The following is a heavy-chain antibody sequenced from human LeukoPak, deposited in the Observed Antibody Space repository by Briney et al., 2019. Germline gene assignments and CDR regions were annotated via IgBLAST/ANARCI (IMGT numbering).Heavy chain of an antibody. V-gene: IGHV1-2*02. CDR2: INPNSGGT. CDR1: GYTFTGCY. Sequence: ASVKVSCKASGYTFTGCYMHWVRQAPGQGLEWMGWINPNSGGTNYAQKFQGRVTMTRDTSISTAYMELSRLRSDDTAVYYCARVVGMYYYYMDVWGKGTTVTISS. D-gene: IGHD1-26*01. CDR3: ARVVGMYYYYMDV. J-gene: IGHJ6*03.